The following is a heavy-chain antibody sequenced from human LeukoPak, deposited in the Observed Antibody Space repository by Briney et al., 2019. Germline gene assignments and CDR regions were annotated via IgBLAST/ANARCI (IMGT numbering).Heavy chain of an antibody. V-gene: IGHV3-9*01. J-gene: IGHJ3*02. CDR2: ISWNSGSI. CDR1: GFTFDDYA. D-gene: IGHD6-13*01. CDR3: AKGQQQLVRDAFDI. Sequence: GGSLRLSCAASGFTFDDYAMHWVRQAPGKGMEWVSGISWNSGSIGYADSVKGRFTISRDNAKNSLYLQMNSLRAEDTALYYCAKGQQQLVRDAFDIWGQGTMVTVSS.